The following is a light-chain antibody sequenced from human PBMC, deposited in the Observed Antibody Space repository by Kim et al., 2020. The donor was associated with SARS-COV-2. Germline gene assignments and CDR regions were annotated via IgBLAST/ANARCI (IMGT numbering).Light chain of an antibody. CDR3: SSLTSSITYV. J-gene: IGLJ1*01. Sequence: GPSITIPCPGTTRAVGGSNHVSCYQQHPGKAPKLMIYDVSQWPSGVSNRFSGSKSGNTASLTISWLQAEDEADYYCSSLTSSITYVFGTGTKVTVL. CDR1: TRAVGGSNH. V-gene: IGLV2-14*04. CDR2: DVS.